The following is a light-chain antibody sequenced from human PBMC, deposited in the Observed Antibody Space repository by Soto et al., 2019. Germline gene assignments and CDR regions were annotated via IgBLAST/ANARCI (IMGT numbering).Light chain of an antibody. CDR3: QHYNSYSEA. J-gene: IGKJ1*01. CDR1: QTISSW. CDR2: KAA. Sequence: DIQMTQSPSTLSGSVGDRVTSTCRASQTISSWLAWYQQKPGKAPKLLTYKAATLKSGGPSRFSGSGSGTEFTLTISSLQPDDFATYYCQHYNSYSEAFGQGTKVDIK. V-gene: IGKV1-5*03.